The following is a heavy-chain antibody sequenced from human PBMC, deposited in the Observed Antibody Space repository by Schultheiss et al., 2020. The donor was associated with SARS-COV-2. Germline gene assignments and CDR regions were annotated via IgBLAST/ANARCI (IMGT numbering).Heavy chain of an antibody. CDR2: ISGSGGST. CDR1: GFTFSSYG. CDR3: TKEGVIPSAIQGFDY. Sequence: GGSLRLSCAASGFTFSSYGMHWVRQAPGKGLEWVSAISGSGGSTYYADSVKGRFTISRDNSKDTLYLHMNSLRAEDTAVYHCTKEGVIPSAIQGFDYWGQGALVTVSS. J-gene: IGHJ4*02. D-gene: IGHD2-2*02. V-gene: IGHV3-23*01.